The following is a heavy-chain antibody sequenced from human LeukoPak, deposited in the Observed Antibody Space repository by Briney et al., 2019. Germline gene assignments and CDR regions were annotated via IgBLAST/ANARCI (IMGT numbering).Heavy chain of an antibody. D-gene: IGHD2-2*02. CDR3: ASLRYPWYFDF. CDR2: IYHSGST. CDR1: GGSITTYY. Sequence: SETLSLTCTVSGGSITTYYWSWIRQPPGKGLEWIGYIYHSGSTNSNPSLKSRVTISMDRSKNGFSLKLSSVTAADTAVYYCASLRYPWYFDFWGQGTLVTVSS. V-gene: IGHV4-59*01. J-gene: IGHJ4*02.